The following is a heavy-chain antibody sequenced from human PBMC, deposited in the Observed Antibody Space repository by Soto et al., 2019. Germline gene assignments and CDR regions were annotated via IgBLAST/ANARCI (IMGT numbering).Heavy chain of an antibody. CDR3: ARGYQEGIVVVPADSDY. Sequence: QVQLVESGGGLVKPGGSLRLSCAASGFTFSDYYMSWIRQAPGKGLEWVSYISTTSRYIYYADSVKGRFTISRDNAKNSLYLQMNSLRAEDTAVYYCARGYQEGIVVVPADSDYWGQGTLVTVSS. J-gene: IGHJ4*02. CDR2: ISTTSRYI. D-gene: IGHD2-2*01. V-gene: IGHV3-11*06. CDR1: GFTFSDYY.